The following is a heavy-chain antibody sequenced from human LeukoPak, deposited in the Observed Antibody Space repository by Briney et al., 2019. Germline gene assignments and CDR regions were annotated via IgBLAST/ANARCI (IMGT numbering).Heavy chain of an antibody. D-gene: IGHD2-21*02. CDR1: GFTFSSYA. CDR3: AKLAYCGGDCLSFDY. J-gene: IGHJ4*02. V-gene: IGHV3-23*01. CDR2: ISGSGGST. Sequence: PAGSLRLSCAASGFTFSSYAMGWVRQAPGKGLEWVSAISGSGGSTYYADSVKGRFTISRDNSKNTLYLQMNSLRAEDTAVYYCAKLAYCGGDCLSFDYWGQGTLVTVSS.